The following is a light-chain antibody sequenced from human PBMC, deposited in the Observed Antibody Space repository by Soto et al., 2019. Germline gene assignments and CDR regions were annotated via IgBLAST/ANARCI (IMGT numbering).Light chain of an antibody. CDR2: DVS. V-gene: IGLV2-11*01. CDR1: SSDVGGYNY. J-gene: IGLJ1*01. Sequence: QSALTQPRSVSGSPGQSVTISCTGTSSDVGGYNYVSWYQQHPGKAPKLMIYDVSKRPSGVPDRFSGSKSGNTASLTISVLQAEDEADYYCCSYAGSYTPRYVFGTGTKLTVL. CDR3: CSYAGSYTPRYV.